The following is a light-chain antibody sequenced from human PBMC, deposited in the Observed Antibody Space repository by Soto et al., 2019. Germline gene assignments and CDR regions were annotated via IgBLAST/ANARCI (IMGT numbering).Light chain of an antibody. V-gene: IGKV3-15*01. CDR3: QQYNNSTLT. J-gene: IGKJ3*01. Sequence: EIVMTQSPATLSVSPGERATLSCRASQSVSSNLAWYQQKPGQAPRLLIYGASTRATGIPARFSGSGSGTEFTLPISSLQSEDFAVYYCQQYNNSTLTFGPGTKVDIK. CDR1: QSVSSN. CDR2: GAS.